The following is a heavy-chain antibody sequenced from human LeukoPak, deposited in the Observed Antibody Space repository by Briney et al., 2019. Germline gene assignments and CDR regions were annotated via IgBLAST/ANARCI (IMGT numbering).Heavy chain of an antibody. V-gene: IGHV3-66*02. CDR2: IYSGGST. CDR1: GFTVSSNY. J-gene: IGHJ3*02. D-gene: IGHD3-3*01. Sequence: GGSLRLSCAASGFTVSSNYMSWVRQAPGKGLEWVSVIYSGGSTYYADPVKGRFTISRDNSKNTLYLQMNSLRAEDTAVYYCARLRSAVHAFDIWGQGTMVTVSS. CDR3: ARLRSAVHAFDI.